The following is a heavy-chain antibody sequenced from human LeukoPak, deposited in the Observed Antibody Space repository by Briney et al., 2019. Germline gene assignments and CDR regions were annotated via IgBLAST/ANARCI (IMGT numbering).Heavy chain of an antibody. D-gene: IGHD6-13*01. V-gene: IGHV4-59*08. J-gene: IGHJ5*02. CDR2: IYYSGST. CDR1: GGSISGYY. CDR3: ARQAAAELDP. Sequence: SETLSLTCTVSGGSISGYYWSWIRQPPGKGLEWIGYIYYSGSTNYNPSLKSRVTISVDTSKNQFSLKLSSVTAADTAVYYCARQAAAELDPWGQRTLVTVSS.